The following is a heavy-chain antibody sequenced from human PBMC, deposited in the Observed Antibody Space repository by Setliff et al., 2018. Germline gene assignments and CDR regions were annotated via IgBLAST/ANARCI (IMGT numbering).Heavy chain of an antibody. CDR3: AYDSSGYYPGY. CDR1: GYTFTSYD. J-gene: IGHJ4*02. CDR2: ISAYSDDT. V-gene: IGHV1-18*01. D-gene: IGHD3-22*01. Sequence: GASVKVSCKASGYTFTSYDINWVRQATGQGLEWMGWISAYSDDTKYAEKFQGRVTMTMDTSTGTAYMELRSLRSDDTAVYICAYDSSGYYPGYWGQGTLVTVSS.